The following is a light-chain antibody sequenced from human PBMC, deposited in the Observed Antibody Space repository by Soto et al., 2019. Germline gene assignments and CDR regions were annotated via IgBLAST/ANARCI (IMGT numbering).Light chain of an antibody. CDR3: HQYNNWPPYT. Sequence: EIVMTQSPATLSVSPGESATLSCRASQSVSRNLAWYQQKPGQAPRLLIYGASTRATGIPARFSGSGSGTEFTLTISSLQSEDFAVYYCHQYNNWPPYTFGQGTKLEIK. J-gene: IGKJ2*01. CDR1: QSVSRN. CDR2: GAS. V-gene: IGKV3-15*01.